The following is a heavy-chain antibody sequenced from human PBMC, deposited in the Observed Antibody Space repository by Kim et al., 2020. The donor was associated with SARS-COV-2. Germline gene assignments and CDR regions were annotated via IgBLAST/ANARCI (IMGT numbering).Heavy chain of an antibody. Sequence: ASVKVSCKASGYTFTSYDINWVRQATGQGLEWMGWMNPNSGNTGYAQKFQGRVTMTRNTSISTAYMELSSLRSEDTAVYYCARGHTPQSSSWYSLWFDPWGQGTLVTVSS. D-gene: IGHD6-13*01. J-gene: IGHJ5*02. CDR2: MNPNSGNT. CDR3: ARGHTPQSSSWYSLWFDP. V-gene: IGHV1-8*01. CDR1: GYTFTSYD.